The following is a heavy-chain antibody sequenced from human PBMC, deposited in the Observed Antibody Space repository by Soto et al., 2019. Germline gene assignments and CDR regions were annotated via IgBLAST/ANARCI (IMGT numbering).Heavy chain of an antibody. CDR1: GFTFSSYA. J-gene: IGHJ6*02. V-gene: IGHV3-23*01. CDR3: AKDRRGYSSRWYYYYGMDV. D-gene: IGHD6-13*01. CDR2: ISGSGGST. Sequence: GGSLRLSCAASGFTFSSYAMSWVRQAPGKGLEWVSAISGSGGSTYYADSVKGRFTISRDNSKNTLYLQMNSLRAEDTAVYYCAKDRRGYSSRWYYYYGMDVWGQGTKVTVSS.